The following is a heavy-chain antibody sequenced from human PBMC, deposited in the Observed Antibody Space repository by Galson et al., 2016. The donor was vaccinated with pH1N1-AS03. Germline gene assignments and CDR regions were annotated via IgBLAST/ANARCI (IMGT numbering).Heavy chain of an antibody. CDR2: VDHSGII. Sequence: SETLSLTCDVLGGTFSGFFWNWVRQSSGKGLEWIGEVDHSGIITYNPFLRSRLSISLDTSSRQFSLKLTSVTAADTAVYFCARLLGKAFPRLGRNFGMDVWGQGTTVTVSS. D-gene: IGHD3-16*01. CDR1: GGTFSGFF. V-gene: IGHV4-34*01. J-gene: IGHJ6*02. CDR3: ARLLGKAFPRLGRNFGMDV.